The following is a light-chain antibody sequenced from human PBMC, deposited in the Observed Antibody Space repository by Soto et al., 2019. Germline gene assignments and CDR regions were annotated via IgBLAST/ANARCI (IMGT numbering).Light chain of an antibody. CDR1: SSDVGGYNY. CDR2: DVN. CDR3: GSYTSSSTVV. J-gene: IGLJ2*01. V-gene: IGLV2-14*03. Sequence: QSALTQPASVSGSPGQSITISCAGTSSDVGGYNYVSWYQQHPGKVPRLIIYDVNKRPSGVSNRFSGSKSGNTASLTISGLQAEDEADYYCGSYTSSSTVVFGGGTKLTVL.